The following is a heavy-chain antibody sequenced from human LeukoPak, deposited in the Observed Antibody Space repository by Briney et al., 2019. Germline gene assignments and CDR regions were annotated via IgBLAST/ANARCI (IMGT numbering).Heavy chain of an antibody. Sequence: ASVKVSCKASGGTFGSYTISWVRQAPGQGLEWMGWISAYNGNTNYAQKLQGRVTMTTDTSTSTAYMELRSLRSDDTAIYYCARRLSGYYSTFDYWGQGTLVTVSS. J-gene: IGHJ4*02. CDR2: ISAYNGNT. V-gene: IGHV1-18*01. CDR3: ARRLSGYYSTFDY. D-gene: IGHD3-22*01. CDR1: GGTFGSYT.